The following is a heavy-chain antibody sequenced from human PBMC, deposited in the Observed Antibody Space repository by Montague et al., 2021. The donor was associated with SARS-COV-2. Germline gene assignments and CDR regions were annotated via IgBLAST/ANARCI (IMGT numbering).Heavy chain of an antibody. CDR3: ARRIRITVFRGVPLTTHSLES. J-gene: IGHJ4*02. CDR1: GGSISSSSNW. V-gene: IGHV4/OR15-8*01. CDR2: IHHSGTL. D-gene: IGHD3-10*01. Sequence: SETLSLTCTVSGGSISSSSNWWTWVRQAPGKGLEWVGEIHHSGTLNYNPSLKSRVTISVDTSKNHFSLNLNSVTAADTALYFCARRIRITVFRGVPLTTHSLESWGQGIMVTVSS.